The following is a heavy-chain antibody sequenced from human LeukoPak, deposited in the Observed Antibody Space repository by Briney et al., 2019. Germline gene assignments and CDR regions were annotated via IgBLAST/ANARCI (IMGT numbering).Heavy chain of an antibody. V-gene: IGHV3-74*01. CDR2: IKSDGSSS. CDR3: VRDLDLGGYSSFEY. CDR1: GFTFSSYA. Sequence: GGSLRLSCAASGFTFSSYAMSWVRQAPGKGLVWVSRIKSDGSSSTYADSVKGRFTISRDSAKNSLYLQMNTLRAEDTAVYYCVRDLDLGGYSSFEYWGQGTLVTVSS. D-gene: IGHD4-23*01. J-gene: IGHJ4*02.